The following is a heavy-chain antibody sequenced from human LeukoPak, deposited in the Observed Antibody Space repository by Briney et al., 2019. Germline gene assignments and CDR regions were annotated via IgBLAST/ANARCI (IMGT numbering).Heavy chain of an antibody. D-gene: IGHD6-13*01. Sequence: PSETLSLTCAVSGGSISSSNWWSWVRQPPGKGLEWNGEIYHSGSTNYNPSLKSRVTISVDKSKNQFSLKLSSVTAADTAVYYCASEGLAAADEYNWFVPWGQGTLVTVSS. CDR3: ASEGLAAADEYNWFVP. CDR2: IYHSGST. V-gene: IGHV4-4*02. CDR1: GGSISSSNW. J-gene: IGHJ5*02.